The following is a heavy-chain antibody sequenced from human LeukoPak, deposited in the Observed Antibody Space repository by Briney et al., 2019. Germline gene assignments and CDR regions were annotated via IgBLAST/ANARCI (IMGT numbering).Heavy chain of an antibody. CDR2: INPSGGST. CDR1: GYTFTSYY. Sequence: GASVKVSCKASGYTFTSYYMHWVRQAPGQGLEWMGIINPSGGSTSYAQKFQGRVTMTRDTSTSTVYMELSSLRSEDTAAYYCARDPTQFGSSSNWFDPWGQGTLVTVSS. J-gene: IGHJ5*02. CDR3: ARDPTQFGSSSNWFDP. V-gene: IGHV1-46*01. D-gene: IGHD6-6*01.